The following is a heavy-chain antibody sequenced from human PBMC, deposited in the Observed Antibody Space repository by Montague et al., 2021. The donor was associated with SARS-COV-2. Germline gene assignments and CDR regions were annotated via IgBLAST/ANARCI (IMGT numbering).Heavy chain of an antibody. D-gene: IGHD6-13*01. V-gene: IGHV4-39*07. Sequence: SETLSLTCTVSGGPISSSSYYWGWIRQPPGKGLEWIGSIYYSGSTYYNPSLKSRVTISVDTSKDQFSLKLSSVTAADTAVYYCARVGRQQLVRLSGMDVWGQGTRSPSP. J-gene: IGHJ6*02. CDR1: GGPISSSSYY. CDR3: ARVGRQQLVRLSGMDV. CDR2: IYYSGST.